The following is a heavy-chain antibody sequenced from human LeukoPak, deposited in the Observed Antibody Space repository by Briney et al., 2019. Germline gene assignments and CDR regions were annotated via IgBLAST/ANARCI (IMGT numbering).Heavy chain of an antibody. V-gene: IGHV1-2*02. J-gene: IGHJ6*02. CDR1: GYTFTGYY. Sequence: ASVKVSCKASGYTFTGYYMHWVRQAPGQGLEWMGWINPNSGGTNYAQKFQGRVTMTRDTSISTAYMELSRLRSDDTAVYYCARDMEKYNWSSYYYYYGMDVWGQGTTVTVSS. CDR3: ARDMEKYNWSSYYYYYGMDV. D-gene: IGHD1-1*01. CDR2: INPNSGGT.